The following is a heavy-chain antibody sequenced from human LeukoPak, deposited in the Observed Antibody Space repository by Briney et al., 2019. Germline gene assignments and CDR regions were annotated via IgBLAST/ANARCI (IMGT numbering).Heavy chain of an antibody. V-gene: IGHV1-2*02. Sequence: ASVKVSCKASGYTFTGYYIHWVRQAPGQGLEWMGWINPNSGGTNYAQKFQGRVTMTRDTSISTAYMELSRLRSDDTAVYYCARQDDYNGAANDFWGQGTLVTVSS. CDR3: ARQDDYNGAANDF. CDR2: INPNSGGT. D-gene: IGHD5-24*01. CDR1: GYTFTGYY. J-gene: IGHJ4*02.